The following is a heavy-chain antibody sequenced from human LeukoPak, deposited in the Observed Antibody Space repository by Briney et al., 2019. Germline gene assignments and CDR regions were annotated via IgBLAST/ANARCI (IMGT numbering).Heavy chain of an antibody. J-gene: IGHJ4*02. D-gene: IGHD4-11*01. CDR1: GYSFTSYW. CDR3: ARGGGTTVTPTDFDY. V-gene: IGHV5-51*01. CDR2: IYPGDSDT. Sequence: GESLKISCKGSGYSFTSYWIGWVRQMPGKGLEWMGIIYPGDSDTRCSPSFQGQVTISADKSISTAYLQWSSLKASDTAMYYCARGGGTTVTPTDFDYWGQGTLVTVSS.